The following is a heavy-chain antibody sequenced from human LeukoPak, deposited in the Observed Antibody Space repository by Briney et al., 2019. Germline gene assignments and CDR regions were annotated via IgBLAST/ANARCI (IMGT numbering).Heavy chain of an antibody. CDR2: ISSSSSYI. Sequence: GGSLRLSCAASGFTFSSYSMNWVRQAPGKGLEWVSSISSSSSYIYYADSVKGRFTISRDNAKNSLYLQMNSLRAEDTAVYYCARDAVPAASYYYYGMDVWGQGTRSPSP. CDR1: GFTFSSYS. V-gene: IGHV3-21*01. D-gene: IGHD2-2*01. CDR3: ARDAVPAASYYYYGMDV. J-gene: IGHJ6*02.